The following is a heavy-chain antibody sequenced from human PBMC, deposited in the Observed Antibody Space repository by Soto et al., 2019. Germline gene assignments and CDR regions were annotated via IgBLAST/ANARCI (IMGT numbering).Heavy chain of an antibody. CDR1: GGSISSDN. V-gene: IGHV4-59*01. D-gene: IGHD6-19*01. CDR3: ARYRGKGVAGYALAN. CDR2: VYNSGST. J-gene: IGHJ4*02. Sequence: SETLSLTCTVSGGSISSDNWTWIRQTPGNGLEWIGYVYNSGSTNYNPSLKSRVTISEDTSKSQFSLKVNSMTAADTAVYYCARYRGKGVAGYALANWGKGILVTVSS.